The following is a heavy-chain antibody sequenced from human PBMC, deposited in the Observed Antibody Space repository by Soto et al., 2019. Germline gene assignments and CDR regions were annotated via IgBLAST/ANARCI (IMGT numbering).Heavy chain of an antibody. CDR3: ARVPTFYCGGDCYFFDY. D-gene: IGHD2-21*02. J-gene: IGHJ4*02. Sequence: SETLSLTCAVYGGSFSGYYWSWIRQPPGKGLEWIGEINHSGSTNYNPSLKSRVTISVDTSKNQFSLKLSPVTAADTAVYYCARVPTFYCGGDCYFFDYWGQGTLVTV. CDR1: GGSFSGYY. CDR2: INHSGST. V-gene: IGHV4-34*01.